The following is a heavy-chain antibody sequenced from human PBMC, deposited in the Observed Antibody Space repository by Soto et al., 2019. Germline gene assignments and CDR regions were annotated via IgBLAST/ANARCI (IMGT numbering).Heavy chain of an antibody. CDR2: ISAYNGNT. CDR1: GYTFTSYG. V-gene: IGHV1-18*01. J-gene: IGHJ4*02. Sequence: ASVKVSCKASGYTFTSYGIIWVRQAPGQGLEWMGWISAYNGNTNYAQKLQGRVTMTTDTSTSTAYMELRSLRSDDTAVYYCAREYDYIWGSYSPDPLWGQGTLVTVSS. CDR3: AREYDYIWGSYSPDPL. D-gene: IGHD3-16*01.